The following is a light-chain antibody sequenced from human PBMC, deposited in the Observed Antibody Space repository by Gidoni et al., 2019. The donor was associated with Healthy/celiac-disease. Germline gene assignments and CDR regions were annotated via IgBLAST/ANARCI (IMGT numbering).Light chain of an antibody. Sequence: EILMPHSPATLSVSPGERATLSCRASQSVSSNLAWYQQKPGQAPRLLIDGASTRATGIPARFSGSGSGTEFTLTISSLQSEDFAVYYCQQYNNWPPYTFGQGTKLEIK. CDR1: QSVSSN. CDR2: GAS. V-gene: IGKV3-15*01. J-gene: IGKJ2*01. CDR3: QQYNNWPPYT.